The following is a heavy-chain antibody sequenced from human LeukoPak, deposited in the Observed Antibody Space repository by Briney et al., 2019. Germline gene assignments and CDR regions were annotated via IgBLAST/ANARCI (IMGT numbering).Heavy chain of an antibody. CDR2: IYYSGST. Sequence: SETQSLTCTVSGGSISSYYWSWIRQPPGKGLEWIGYIYYSGSTNYNPSLKSRVTISVDTSRNQFSLKLSSVTAADSAVYYCARRTGYLNYYYYYYMDVWGNGTTVTVSS. D-gene: IGHD3/OR15-3a*01. CDR3: ARRTGYLNYYYYYYMDV. V-gene: IGHV4-59*01. J-gene: IGHJ6*03. CDR1: GGSISSYY.